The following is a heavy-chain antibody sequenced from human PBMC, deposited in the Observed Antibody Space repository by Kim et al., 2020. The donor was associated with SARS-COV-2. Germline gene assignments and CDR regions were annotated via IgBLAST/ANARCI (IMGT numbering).Heavy chain of an antibody. CDR2: ISAYNGNT. Sequence: ASVKVSCKASGYTFTSYGISWVRQAPGQGLEWMGWISAYNGNTNYAQKLQGRVTMTTDTSTSTAYMELRSLRSDDTAVYYCARAPQEFLTGYYRGQDYWGQGTLVTVSS. V-gene: IGHV1-18*01. CDR1: GYTFTSYG. J-gene: IGHJ4*02. D-gene: IGHD3-9*01. CDR3: ARAPQEFLTGYYRGQDY.